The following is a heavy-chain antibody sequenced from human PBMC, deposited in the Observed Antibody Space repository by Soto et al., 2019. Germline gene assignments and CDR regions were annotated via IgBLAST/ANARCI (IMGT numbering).Heavy chain of an antibody. CDR2: INPDGRTI. V-gene: IGHV3-74*01. CDR3: ATAGNYSFDN. J-gene: IGHJ4*02. D-gene: IGHD4-4*01. Sequence: GGSLRLSCAASAFSFSTSWMYWVRQAPGEGLVWVSRINPDGRTINYADSVKGRFTISRDNAKNTLYLQMNILRVEDTAVYFCATAGNYSFDNWGLGTLVTVCS. CDR1: AFSFSTSW.